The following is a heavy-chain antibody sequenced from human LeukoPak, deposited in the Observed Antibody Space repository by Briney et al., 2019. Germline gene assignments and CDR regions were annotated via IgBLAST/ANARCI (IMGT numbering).Heavy chain of an antibody. D-gene: IGHD3-10*01. CDR2: IYYSGST. CDR1: GGSISSYY. J-gene: IGHJ4*02. V-gene: IGHV4-30-4*08. Sequence: SETLSLTCTVSGGSISSYYWSWIRQAPGKGLEWIGFIYYSGSTYYNPSLRSRVAISMDMSKNQFSLNLRSVTAADSAVYYCARETALLFFDSWGQGALVTVSS. CDR3: ARETALLFFDS.